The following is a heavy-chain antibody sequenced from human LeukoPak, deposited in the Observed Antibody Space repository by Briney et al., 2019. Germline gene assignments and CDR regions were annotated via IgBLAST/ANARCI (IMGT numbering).Heavy chain of an antibody. D-gene: IGHD3-10*01. J-gene: IGHJ5*02. CDR3: ARVGGSGSTPNWFDP. Sequence: GASVKVSCKASGYTFTGYYMHWVRQAPGQGLEWMGWINPNSGGTNYAQKFQGRVTMTTDTSTSTAYMELRSLRSDDTAVYYCARVGGSGSTPNWFDPWGQGTLVTVSS. V-gene: IGHV1-2*02. CDR2: INPNSGGT. CDR1: GYTFTGYY.